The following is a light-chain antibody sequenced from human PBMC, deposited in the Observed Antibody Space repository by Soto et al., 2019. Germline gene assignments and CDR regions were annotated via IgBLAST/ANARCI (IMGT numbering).Light chain of an antibody. V-gene: IGLV1-47*01. CDR1: SSNIGSNY. CDR2: RNN. J-gene: IGLJ2*01. CDR3: AAWDDSLRSVV. Sequence: QSVLTQPPSASGTPGQRVTISCSGSSSNIGSNYVYWYQQPPGTAPKLLIYRNNQRPSGVPDRFSGSKSGTSASLAISGLRSEDEADYYCAAWDDSLRSVVFGGGTKLTVL.